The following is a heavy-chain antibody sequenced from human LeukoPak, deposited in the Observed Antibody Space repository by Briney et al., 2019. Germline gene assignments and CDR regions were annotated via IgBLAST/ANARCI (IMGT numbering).Heavy chain of an antibody. J-gene: IGHJ5*02. CDR1: GYTFTSYG. CDR2: ISAYNGNT. Sequence: GASVTVSCTASGYTFTSYGISWVRQAPGQGLEWMGWISAYNGNTNYAQKLQGRVTMTTDTSTSTAYMELRGLRSDDTAVYYCARDGSYDILTGYYTANWFDPWGQGTLVTVSS. V-gene: IGHV1-18*01. CDR3: ARDGSYDILTGYYTANWFDP. D-gene: IGHD3-9*01.